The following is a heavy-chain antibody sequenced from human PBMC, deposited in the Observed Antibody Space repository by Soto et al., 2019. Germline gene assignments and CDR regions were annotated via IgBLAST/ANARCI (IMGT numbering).Heavy chain of an antibody. J-gene: IGHJ4*02. CDR3: ARIGVSSGHESPDFDS. Sequence: ASVKVSCKASGYTFTTYGISWVRQAPGQGLEWMGWISPYNGTTRYAEKFQGEMTMTTDTATSTAYMELRGLRSDDTAVYYCARIGVSSGHESPDFDSWGQGTLVTVSS. D-gene: IGHD3-16*01. CDR1: GYTFTTYG. V-gene: IGHV1-18*04. CDR2: ISPYNGTT.